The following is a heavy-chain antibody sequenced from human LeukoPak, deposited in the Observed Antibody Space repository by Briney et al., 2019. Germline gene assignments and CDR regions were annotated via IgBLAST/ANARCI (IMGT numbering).Heavy chain of an antibody. Sequence: GGSLRLSCAASGFTFSNYWMSWVRQAPGKGLERVANIKQDGSEKYYVDSVKGRFTISRDNAKNSLYLQMNSLRAEDTAVYYCAKDQVTRLPIDYWGQGTLVTVSS. CDR2: IKQDGSEK. D-gene: IGHD2-21*02. CDR3: AKDQVTRLPIDY. J-gene: IGHJ4*02. V-gene: IGHV3-7*03. CDR1: GFTFSNYW.